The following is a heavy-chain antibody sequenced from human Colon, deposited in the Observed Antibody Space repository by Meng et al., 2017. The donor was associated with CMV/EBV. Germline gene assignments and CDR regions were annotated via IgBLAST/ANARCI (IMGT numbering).Heavy chain of an antibody. Sequence: GESLKISCAGSGFTFSNHAMSWVRQAPGKGLEWVSVIYAGGRSTYFADSVKGRFIISRDDSKNTLYLQMNSLRAEDTAVYYCAKDVVVVPAASSYYYGMDVWGQGTTVTVSS. J-gene: IGHJ6*02. CDR2: IYAGGRST. V-gene: IGHV3-23*03. CDR3: AKDVVVVPAASSYYYGMDV. D-gene: IGHD2-2*01. CDR1: GFTFSNHA.